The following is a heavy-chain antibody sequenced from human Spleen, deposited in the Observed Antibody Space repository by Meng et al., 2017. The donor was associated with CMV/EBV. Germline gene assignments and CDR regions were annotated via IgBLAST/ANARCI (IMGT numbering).Heavy chain of an antibody. V-gene: IGHV3-23*01. D-gene: IGHD3-16*01. J-gene: IGHJ6*02. CDR1: GFTFNNYA. Sequence: GGSLRLSCAASGFTFNNYAMSWVRKVLGKGLECVSGISGDGETTSYADSVKGRFTISRDNFKNTLFLQMSSLRAEDTAVYFCARFWDYYFYYGMDVWGQGTTVTVSS. CDR3: ARFWDYYFYYGMDV. CDR2: ISGDGETT.